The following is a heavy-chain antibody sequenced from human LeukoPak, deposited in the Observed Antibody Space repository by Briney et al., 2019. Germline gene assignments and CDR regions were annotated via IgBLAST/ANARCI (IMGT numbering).Heavy chain of an antibody. V-gene: IGHV1-2*02. D-gene: IGHD3-3*01. CDR3: ARDDFWSGYGLYYFDY. CDR2: INPNSGGT. Sequence: ASVKVSCKASGCTFTGYYMHWVRQAPGQGLEWMGWINPNSGGTNYAQKFQGRVTMTRDTSISTAYMELSRLRSDDTAVYYCARDDFWSGYGLYYFDYWGQGTLVTVSS. J-gene: IGHJ4*02. CDR1: GCTFTGYY.